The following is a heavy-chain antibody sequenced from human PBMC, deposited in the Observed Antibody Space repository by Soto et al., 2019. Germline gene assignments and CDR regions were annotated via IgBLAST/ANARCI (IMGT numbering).Heavy chain of an antibody. CDR1: GGSIRSGGYS. CDR3: AREAYCGGDCYRGFDP. CDR2: IYHSGST. Sequence: QLQLQESGSGLVKPSQTLSLTCAVSGGSIRSGGYSWSWIRQPPGKGLEWIGYIYHSGSTYYNPSLKSRVTISVDRSKNQFSLKLSSVTAADTAVYYCAREAYCGGDCYRGFDPWGQGTLVTFSS. D-gene: IGHD2-21*02. J-gene: IGHJ5*02. V-gene: IGHV4-30-2*01.